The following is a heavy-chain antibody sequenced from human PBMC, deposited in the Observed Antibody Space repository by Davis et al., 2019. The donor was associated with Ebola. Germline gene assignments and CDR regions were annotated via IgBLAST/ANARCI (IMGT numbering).Heavy chain of an antibody. CDR1: GFVFRNYV. J-gene: IGHJ3*02. Sequence: GGSLRLSCAASGFVFRNYVMSWVRQTPGKGLEWVSTLGTSADTYYADSVKGRFTISRDNSKNTLYLQMNSLRAEDTAVYYCARVTYYYDSSGYYSDAFDIWGQGTMVTVSS. D-gene: IGHD3-22*01. CDR3: ARVTYYYDSSGYYSDAFDI. V-gene: IGHV3-23*01. CDR2: LGTSADT.